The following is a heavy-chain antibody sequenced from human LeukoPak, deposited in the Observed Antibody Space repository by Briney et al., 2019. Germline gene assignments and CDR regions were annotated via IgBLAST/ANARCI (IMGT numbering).Heavy chain of an antibody. D-gene: IGHD3-10*01. J-gene: IGHJ3*02. CDR3: ARAVWFGELFRGDAFDI. Sequence: GGSLRLSCAASGFTFNTYIMNWVRQAPGKGLEWVSSISTSSSYIYYADSVKGRFTISRDNAKNSLFLQMDSLRADDTAVYYCARAVWFGELFRGDAFDIWGQGTMVTVSS. V-gene: IGHV3-21*04. CDR1: GFTFNTYI. CDR2: ISTSSSYI.